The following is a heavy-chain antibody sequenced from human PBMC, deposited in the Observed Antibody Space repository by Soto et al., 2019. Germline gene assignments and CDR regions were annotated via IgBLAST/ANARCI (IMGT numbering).Heavy chain of an antibody. CDR3: ARAWEHLCIDY. V-gene: IGHV4-61*01. Sequence: PSEALSLTCTDSGGSRTSTSYYWSWIRQPPGKGLEWIGYMHYSGSTNYNPSLKSRVTISVDTSKNQLSLKLSSVTAADTAVYYCARAWEHLCIDYWGQGTLVTVSS. CDR1: GGSRTSTSYY. J-gene: IGHJ4*02. D-gene: IGHD1-26*01. CDR2: MHYSGST.